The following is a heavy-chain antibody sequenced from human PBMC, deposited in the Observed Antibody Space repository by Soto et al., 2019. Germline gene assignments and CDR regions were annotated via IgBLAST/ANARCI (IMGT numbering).Heavy chain of an antibody. Sequence: QVQLVQSGAEVKKPGSSVKVSCKASGGTFSSYAISWVRQAPGQGLEWMGGIIPIFGTANYAQKFQGRVRITGDKPRNKASSGRRGLRSEDGGVYYGASRRKAGHTGSGGGGSDPGGQGPLVTVSS. CDR2: IIPIFGTA. V-gene: IGHV1-69*06. J-gene: IGHJ5*02. D-gene: IGHD6-25*01. CDR3: ASRRKAGHTGSGGGGSDP. CDR1: GGTFSSYA.